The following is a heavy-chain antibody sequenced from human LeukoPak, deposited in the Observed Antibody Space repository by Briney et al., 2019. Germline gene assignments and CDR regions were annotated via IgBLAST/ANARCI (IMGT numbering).Heavy chain of an antibody. J-gene: IGHJ4*01. Sequence: PSETLSLTCTVSGGSISSSSYYWGWIRQPPGKGLEWIGSIYSSGSTYYNSSLKSRVTISIDTSKNQVSLKMSSVTAADTAVYYCAKSGGYGLIDYWGQGTLVTVSS. CDR1: GGSISSSSYY. V-gene: IGHV4-39*01. D-gene: IGHD6-25*01. CDR3: AKSGGYGLIDY. CDR2: IYSSGST.